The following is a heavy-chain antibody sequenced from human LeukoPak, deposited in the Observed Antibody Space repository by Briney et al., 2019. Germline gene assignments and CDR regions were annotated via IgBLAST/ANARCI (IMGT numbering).Heavy chain of an antibody. D-gene: IGHD3-22*01. CDR1: GFTFSSYA. V-gene: IGHV3-23*01. CDR2: INGVGGAT. CDR3: AKNVGGHYDTSGYYLDY. J-gene: IGHJ4*02. Sequence: GGSLKLSCAASGFTFSSYAMTWVRQAPGKGLEWVSVINGVGGATYYADSVKGRFTISRDNSKYTLYLQMNSLGAEDTAVYYCAKNVGGHYDTSGYYLDYWGQGALVTVSS.